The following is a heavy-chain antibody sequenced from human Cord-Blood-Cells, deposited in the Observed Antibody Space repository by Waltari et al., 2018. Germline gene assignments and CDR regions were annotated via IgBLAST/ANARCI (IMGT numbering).Heavy chain of an antibody. CDR3: ARGYCSSTSCYWALWFDP. V-gene: IGHV4-31*03. Sequence: QVQLQESGPGLVKPSQTLSLTCTVSGGSISSGGYYWSWICQHPGKGLEWIGYIYYSGSTYYNPSLKSRVTISVDTSKNQFSLKLSSVTAADTAVYYCARGYCSSTSCYWALWFDPWGQGTLVTVSS. J-gene: IGHJ5*02. CDR1: GGSISSGGYY. CDR2: IYYSGST. D-gene: IGHD2-2*01.